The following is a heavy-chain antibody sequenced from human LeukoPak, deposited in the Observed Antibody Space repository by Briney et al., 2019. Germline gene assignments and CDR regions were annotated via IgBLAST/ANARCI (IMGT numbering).Heavy chain of an antibody. Sequence: ASVTVSDKAAEYTFTIYDINWGRQATGQGREWRGWMNPNSGSTGYAQKFQGRVTITSNTSISTAYMELSGLRSEDTAVYYCARGRSTGYPYYFEYWGQGTLVTVSS. CDR3: ARGRSTGYPYYFEY. D-gene: IGHD5-12*01. CDR1: EYTFTIYD. J-gene: IGHJ4*02. V-gene: IGHV1-8*03. CDR2: MNPNSGST.